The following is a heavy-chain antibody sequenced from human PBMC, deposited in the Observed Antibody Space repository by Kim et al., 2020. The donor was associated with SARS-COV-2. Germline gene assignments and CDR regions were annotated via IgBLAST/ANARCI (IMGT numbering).Heavy chain of an antibody. D-gene: IGHD2-8*01. CDR2: INSDGSST. CDR1: GFTFSSYW. J-gene: IGHJ6*02. V-gene: IGHV3-74*01. Sequence: GGSLRLSCAASGFTFSSYWMHWVRQAPGKGLVWVSRINSDGSSTSYADSVKGRFTISRDNAKNTLYLQMNSLRAEDTAVYYCARAPVHASYCTNGVCYMGGAYYSGMDVWGQGTTVTVSS. CDR3: ARAPVHASYCTNGVCYMGGAYYSGMDV.